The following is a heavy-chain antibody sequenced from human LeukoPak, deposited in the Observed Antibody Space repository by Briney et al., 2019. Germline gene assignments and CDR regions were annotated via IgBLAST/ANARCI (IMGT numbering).Heavy chain of an antibody. V-gene: IGHV4-59*01. Sequence: SETLSLTCTVSGGSISSYSWNWIRQPPGKGLEWIGYIYYSGSADYNPSLKSRVTISVDTSKNQFSLKLRSVTAADTAVYYCARDKVPGDYWGQGTLVTVSS. CDR1: GGSISSYS. CDR3: ARDKVPGDY. J-gene: IGHJ4*02. CDR2: IYYSGSA. D-gene: IGHD2-2*01.